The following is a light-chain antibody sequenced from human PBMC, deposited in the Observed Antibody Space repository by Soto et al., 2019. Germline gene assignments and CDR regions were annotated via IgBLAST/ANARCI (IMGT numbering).Light chain of an antibody. CDR3: SSFTDSSTLV. CDR2: EVT. Sequence: QSALTQPPSVSGSPGQSVTISCAGTSRDVGSYNRVSWYQQPPGTAPKLMIYEVTNRPSGVPDRFSGSKSGNTASLTISGLQAEDEADYYCSSFTDSSTLVFGGGTKVTVL. CDR1: SRDVGSYNR. J-gene: IGLJ2*01. V-gene: IGLV2-18*02.